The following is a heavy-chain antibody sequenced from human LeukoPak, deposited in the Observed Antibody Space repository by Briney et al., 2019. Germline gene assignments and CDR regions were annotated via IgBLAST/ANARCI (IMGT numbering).Heavy chain of an antibody. V-gene: IGHV3-11*01. CDR1: GFNFSDHY. CDR2: ISGSGATL. D-gene: IGHD3-22*01. Sequence: PGGSLRLSCAASGFNFSDHYMSWVRQTPGRPLEWVSYISGSGATLHHADSVKGRFTISRDNAKNSLSLQMNSLRAEDTAPYYCARALYGSSGYYDDGGQGILVTAYS. J-gene: IGHJ4*02. CDR3: ARALYGSSGYYDD.